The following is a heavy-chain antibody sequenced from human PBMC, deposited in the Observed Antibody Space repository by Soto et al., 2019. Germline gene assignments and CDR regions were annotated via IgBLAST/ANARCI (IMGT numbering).Heavy chain of an antibody. J-gene: IGHJ6*02. D-gene: IGHD6-6*01. CDR1: GFTFSSYW. Sequence: GGSLRLSCAASGFTFSSYWMHWVRQAPGKGLVRVSRINSDGSSTSYADSVKGRFTISRDNAKNTLYLQMNSLRAEDTAVYYCMIAARPPNYYYYGMDVWGQGTTVTVSS. CDR2: INSDGSST. V-gene: IGHV3-74*01. CDR3: MIAARPPNYYYYGMDV.